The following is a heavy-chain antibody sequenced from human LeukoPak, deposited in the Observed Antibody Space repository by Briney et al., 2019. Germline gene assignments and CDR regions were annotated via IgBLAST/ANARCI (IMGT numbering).Heavy chain of an antibody. CDR3: ARVKGVWSGYLSYYYYYMDV. D-gene: IGHD3-3*01. CDR1: GYTFTSYD. V-gene: IGHV1-8*01. J-gene: IGHJ6*03. Sequence: GASVKVSCKASGYTFTSYDINWVRQATGQGLEWMGWMNPNSGNTGYAQKFQGRVTMTRNTSISTAYMELSSLRSEDTAVYYCARVKGVWSGYLSYYYYYMDVWGKGTTVTVSS. CDR2: MNPNSGNT.